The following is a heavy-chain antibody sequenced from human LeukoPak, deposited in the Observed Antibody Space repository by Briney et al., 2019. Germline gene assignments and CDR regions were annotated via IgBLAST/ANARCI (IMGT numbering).Heavy chain of an antibody. J-gene: IGHJ6*03. Sequence: PSETLSLTCAVYGGSFSGYYWSWIRQPPGKGLEWIGEINHSGSTNYNPSLKSRVTISVDTSKNQFSLKLSSVTAADTAVYYCARGHTYCSSISCYTMRNKGYYYYYMDVWGKGTTVTVSS. V-gene: IGHV4-34*01. CDR3: ARGHTYCSSISCYTMRNKGYYYYYMDV. CDR1: GGSFSGYY. D-gene: IGHD2-2*02. CDR2: INHSGST.